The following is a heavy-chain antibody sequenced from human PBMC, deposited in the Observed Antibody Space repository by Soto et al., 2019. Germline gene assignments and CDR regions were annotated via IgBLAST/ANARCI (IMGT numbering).Heavy chain of an antibody. Sequence: RASVKVSCKASGYTFTDYHIHWLRQAPGQGLEFMGCINTNNGGAGSAQQFQGRATVTGDTSITTVYMELSNLRSDDTAVYYCAREVGSDSLQPSYSWFGAWGQGTLVTVSS. D-gene: IGHD6-25*01. CDR2: INTNNGGA. CDR3: AREVGSDSLQPSYSWFGA. J-gene: IGHJ5*01. V-gene: IGHV1-2*02. CDR1: GYTFTDYH.